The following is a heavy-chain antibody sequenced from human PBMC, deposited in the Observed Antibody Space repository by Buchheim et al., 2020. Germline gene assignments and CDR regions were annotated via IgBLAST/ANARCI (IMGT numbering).Heavy chain of an antibody. V-gene: IGHV4-34*01. CDR1: GGSFSGYY. Sequence: QVQLQQWGAGLLKPSETLSLTCDVYGGSFSGYYWSWIRQPPGKGLEWIGEINHSGSTNYNPSLKSGVTISVDTSKNQFSMKLSSVTAADTAVYYCARRGRTLRRSLFDPWGQGTL. J-gene: IGHJ5*02. D-gene: IGHD3-16*01. CDR2: INHSGST. CDR3: ARRGRTLRRSLFDP.